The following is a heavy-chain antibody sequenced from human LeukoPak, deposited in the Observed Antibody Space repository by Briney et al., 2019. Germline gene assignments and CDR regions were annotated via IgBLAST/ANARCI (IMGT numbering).Heavy chain of an antibody. CDR2: MNPNSGNT. Sequence: ASVKVSCKASGHTFTSYDINWVRQATGQGLEWMGWMNPNSGNTGYAQKFQGRVTMTRNTSISTAYMELSSLRSEDTAVYYCARGLLYSGYDWGYWGQGTLVTVSS. J-gene: IGHJ4*02. D-gene: IGHD5-12*01. V-gene: IGHV1-8*01. CDR1: GHTFTSYD. CDR3: ARGLLYSGYDWGY.